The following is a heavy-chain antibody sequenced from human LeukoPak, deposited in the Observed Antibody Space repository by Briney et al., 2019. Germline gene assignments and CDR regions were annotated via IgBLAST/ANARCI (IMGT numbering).Heavy chain of an antibody. Sequence: GRSLRLSCAASGFTFSSYGMHWVRQAPGKGLEWVAVISYDGSNKYYADSVKGRFTISRDNSKNTLYLQMNSLRAEDTAVYYCGKALLGVVVTAINYWGQGTMVTVSS. CDR3: GKALLGVVVTAINY. V-gene: IGHV3-30*18. CDR2: ISYDGSNK. J-gene: IGHJ3*01. D-gene: IGHD2-21*02. CDR1: GFTFSSYG.